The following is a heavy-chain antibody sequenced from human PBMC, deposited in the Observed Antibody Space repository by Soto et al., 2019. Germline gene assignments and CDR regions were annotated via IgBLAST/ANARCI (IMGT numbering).Heavy chain of an antibody. J-gene: IGHJ4*02. CDR1: GFTFSSYS. CDR2: ISSSSATI. V-gene: IGHV3-48*02. Sequence: GGSLRLSCEGSGFTFSSYSVNWVRQTPGKGLEWVSYISSSSATIYYADSVKGRFTISRDNAKKSLYLQMNSLRDEDTAVYFCVRDSPYSSALYEGFDSWGQGTLVTVSS. D-gene: IGHD3-22*01. CDR3: VRDSPYSSALYEGFDS.